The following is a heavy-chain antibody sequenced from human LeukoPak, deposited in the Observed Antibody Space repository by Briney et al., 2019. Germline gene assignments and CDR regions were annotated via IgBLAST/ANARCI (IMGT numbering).Heavy chain of an antibody. Sequence: GGSLRLSCAASGFTVSSNYMSWVRQAPGKGLEWVSVIYSGGSTYYADSVKGRLTISRDNSKNTLYLQMNSLRAEDTAVYYCARTARRDILTGYYDYWGQGTLVTVSS. CDR1: GFTVSSNY. J-gene: IGHJ4*02. V-gene: IGHV3-66*01. CDR2: IYSGGST. D-gene: IGHD3-9*01. CDR3: ARTARRDILTGYYDY.